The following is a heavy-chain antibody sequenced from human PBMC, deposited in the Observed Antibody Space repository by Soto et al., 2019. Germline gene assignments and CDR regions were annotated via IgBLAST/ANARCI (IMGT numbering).Heavy chain of an antibody. D-gene: IGHD6-19*01. Sequence: EVQLVESGGGLVQPGGSLRLSCAASGLIFSDYHMDWVRQAPGKGLEWVGRIRRKANSYTTEYAASVKGRFTISRDVSKNSLYLQMNSLKTEDTAVYYCAMLGGWSGGSNDMDVWGQGTRVNVSS. CDR3: AMLGGWSGGSNDMDV. J-gene: IGHJ6*02. CDR1: GLIFSDYH. CDR2: IRRKANSYTT. V-gene: IGHV3-72*01.